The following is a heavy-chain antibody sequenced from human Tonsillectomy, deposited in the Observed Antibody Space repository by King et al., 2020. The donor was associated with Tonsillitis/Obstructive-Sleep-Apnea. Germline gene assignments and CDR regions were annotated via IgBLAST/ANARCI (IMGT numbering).Heavy chain of an antibody. J-gene: IGHJ4*02. CDR1: GVTFSSYW. D-gene: IGHD5-18*01. CDR3: AREGLYSYGSEPFDY. Sequence: VQLVESGGGLVQPGGSLRLSCAASGVTFSSYWMSWVRQAPGKGLEWVANIKQDGSEKYYVDSVKGRFTISRDNAKNSLYLQMNSLRAEDTAVYYCAREGLYSYGSEPFDYWGQGTLVTVSS. CDR2: IKQDGSEK. V-gene: IGHV3-7*03.